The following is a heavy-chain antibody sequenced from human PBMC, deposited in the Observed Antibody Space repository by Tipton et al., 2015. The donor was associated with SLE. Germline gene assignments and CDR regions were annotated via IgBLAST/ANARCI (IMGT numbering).Heavy chain of an antibody. CDR3: AREGAYCGGDCFDY. J-gene: IGHJ4*02. CDR1: GFTFSSYP. D-gene: IGHD2-21*01. V-gene: IGHV3-30*04. Sequence: SLRLSCAASGFTFSSYPMHWVRQAPGKGLEWVAVISYDGRNKYYADSVKGRFTVSRDNSKNTLYVQMNSLRAEDTAVYYCAREGAYCGGDCFDYWGQGTLVTVSS. CDR2: ISYDGRNK.